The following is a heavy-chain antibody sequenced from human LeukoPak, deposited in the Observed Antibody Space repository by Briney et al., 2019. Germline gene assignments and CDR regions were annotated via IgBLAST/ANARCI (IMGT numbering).Heavy chain of an antibody. Sequence: GASVKVSCKASGYTFTNYDINWVRQATGQGLEWMGWMNPNGGNTGYAQKFQGRVTMTRNTSISTAYMEVSSLRSEDTAVYYCARAGGYCGRISCPYYFDYWGQGSLVAVSS. V-gene: IGHV1-8*01. CDR3: ARAGGYCGRISCPYYFDY. J-gene: IGHJ4*02. CDR1: GYTFTNYD. D-gene: IGHD2-15*01. CDR2: MNPNGGNT.